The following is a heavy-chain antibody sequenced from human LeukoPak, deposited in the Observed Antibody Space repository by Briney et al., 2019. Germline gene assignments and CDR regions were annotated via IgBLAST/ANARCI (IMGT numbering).Heavy chain of an antibody. J-gene: IGHJ4*02. CDR3: ASYLGYCSSTSCYFDY. V-gene: IGHV4-39*07. CDR1: GGSISSSSYY. CDR2: IYYSGGT. D-gene: IGHD2-2*01. Sequence: SETLSLTCTVSGGSISSSSYYWGWIRQPPGKGLEWIGSIYYSGGTYYNPSLKSRVTISVDTSKNQFSLKLSSVIAADTAVYYCASYLGYCSSTSCYFDYWGQGTLVTVSS.